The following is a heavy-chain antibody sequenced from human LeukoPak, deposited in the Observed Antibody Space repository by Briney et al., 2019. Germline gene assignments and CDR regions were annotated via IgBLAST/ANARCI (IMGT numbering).Heavy chain of an antibody. V-gene: IGHV4-59*08. CDR1: GGSISSYY. CDR2: IYYTWIT. J-gene: IGHJ2*01. D-gene: IGHD3-22*01. Sequence: SETLSLTCTVSGGSISSYYGSWIRQPPGKGLEWIGYIYYTWITNYNPSLKSPVTISVDTSKDQFSLKLSSVTAADTAVDYCERVGKAVGRAWSLALWGRGELLTVSS. CDR3: ERVGKAVGRAWSLAL.